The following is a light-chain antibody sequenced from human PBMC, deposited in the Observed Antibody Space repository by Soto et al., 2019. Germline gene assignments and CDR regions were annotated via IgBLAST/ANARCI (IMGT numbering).Light chain of an antibody. V-gene: IGLV1-40*01. CDR2: NNS. CDR1: SSNVGAGYD. J-gene: IGLJ7*01. Sequence: QSVLTQPPSVSGAPGQRVTISCTGSSSNVGAGYDVHWYQQLPGRAPKLLIYNNSNRPSGVPDRFSGSKSGSSASLAITGLQAEDEAEYFCQSYDSSLGGCVFGGGTQLTVL. CDR3: QSYDSSLGGCV.